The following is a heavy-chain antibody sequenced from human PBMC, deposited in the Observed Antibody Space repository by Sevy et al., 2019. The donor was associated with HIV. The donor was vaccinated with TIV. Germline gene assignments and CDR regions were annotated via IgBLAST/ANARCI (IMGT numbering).Heavy chain of an antibody. CDR1: GYSISSGYY. CDR2: ISHRGKT. V-gene: IGHV4-38-2*02. Sequence: LPETLSLTCTVSGYSISSGYYWGWIRQTPGKGLEWLGTISHRGKTHYNPSLKSRVTISVDTSKNQFSLRLNSVTATDTAVFYCARGSQPINYDENGYYDYWGQGTLVTVSS. J-gene: IGHJ4*02. D-gene: IGHD2-2*03. CDR3: ARGSQPINYDENGYYDY.